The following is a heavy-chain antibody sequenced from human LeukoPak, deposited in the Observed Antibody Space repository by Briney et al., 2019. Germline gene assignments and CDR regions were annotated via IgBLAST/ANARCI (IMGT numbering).Heavy chain of an antibody. V-gene: IGHV5-51*01. J-gene: IGHJ4*02. Sequence: GESLKFSCKGSGYTFTTYWIGWVRQMPGKGLEWMGIIYPGDSDTRNSPSFQGQVTISADKSISTAYLQWNSLKASDTATYYCARLGDQRALDYWGQGTLVTVSS. CDR2: IYPGDSDT. CDR1: GYTFTTYW. CDR3: ARLGDQRALDY.